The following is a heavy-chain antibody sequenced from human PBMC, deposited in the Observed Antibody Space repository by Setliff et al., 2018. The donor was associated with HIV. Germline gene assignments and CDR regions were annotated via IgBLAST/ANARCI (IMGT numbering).Heavy chain of an antibody. D-gene: IGHD3-10*01. CDR3: ARHDITLVRGLV. CDR1: GYSISSGYY. CDR2: IHHSGNT. V-gene: IGHV4-38-2*01. J-gene: IGHJ6*02. Sequence: PSEILSLTCPVSGYSISSGYYWGWIRQPPGRGLEWIGAIHHSGNTYYNPSLKSRVTISVDTSKNLFSLKVNSVTAADTAVYYCARHDITLVRGLVWGQGTTVTVSS.